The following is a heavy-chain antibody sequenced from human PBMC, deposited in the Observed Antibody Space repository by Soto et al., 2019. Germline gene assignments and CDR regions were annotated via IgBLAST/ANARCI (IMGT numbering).Heavy chain of an antibody. CDR1: GFTFSIYA. J-gene: IGHJ4*02. CDR3: AKATRGGAATLIRDY. CDR2: ISGSGGST. V-gene: IGHV3-23*01. D-gene: IGHD6-13*01. Sequence: EVQLLESGGGLVQPGSSLRLSCAAAGFTFSIYAMSWVRQAPGKGLEWVSAISGSGGSTYYADPVKGRFTISRDNSNNTLYVQMNSPRADDTAVYYCAKATRGGAATLIRDYWGQGTLVTVST.